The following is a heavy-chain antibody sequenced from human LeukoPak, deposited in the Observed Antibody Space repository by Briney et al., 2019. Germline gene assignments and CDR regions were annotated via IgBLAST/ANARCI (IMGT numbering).Heavy chain of an antibody. V-gene: IGHV1-3*01. D-gene: IGHD1-26*01. J-gene: IGHJ4*02. Sequence: ASVKVSCKASGYTFTSYAMHWVRQAPGQRLEWMGWINAGNGNTKYSQKFQGRVTITRDTSASTAYMELSSLRSEDTAVYYCASSISREGATDYWGQGTLVTVSS. CDR3: ASSISREGATDY. CDR1: GYTFTSYA. CDR2: INAGNGNT.